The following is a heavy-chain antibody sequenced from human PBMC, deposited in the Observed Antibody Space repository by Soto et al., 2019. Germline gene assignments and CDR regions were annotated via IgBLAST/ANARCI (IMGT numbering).Heavy chain of an antibody. CDR3: ARTTAVPNTLRSRYFFDY. V-gene: IGHV4-61*01. CDR1: GGSVSDKTYY. CDR2: VYYSGTT. D-gene: IGHD4-17*01. Sequence: PSETLSLTCSVSGGSVSDKTYYWSWIRQPPGKRLEWIGYVYYSGTTNYNPSLKSRVTISVDLSKNRFSLRLSSVPTADTALYYCARTTAVPNTLRSRYFFDYWGQGTLVTVCS. J-gene: IGHJ4*02.